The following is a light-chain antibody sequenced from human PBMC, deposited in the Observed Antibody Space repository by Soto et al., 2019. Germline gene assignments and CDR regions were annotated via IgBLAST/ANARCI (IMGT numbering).Light chain of an antibody. Sequence: EVLMTQSPDTLYVSPGERVTLSCRASQSVSDNLAWYQQKPGQGPRLLVYRASTRTLGIPARFSGSESGTEFTITISSLQSEDFAVYYCQQNNSWPITFGQGTLLEIK. J-gene: IGKJ5*01. V-gene: IGKV3-15*01. CDR3: QQNNSWPIT. CDR1: QSVSDN. CDR2: RAS.